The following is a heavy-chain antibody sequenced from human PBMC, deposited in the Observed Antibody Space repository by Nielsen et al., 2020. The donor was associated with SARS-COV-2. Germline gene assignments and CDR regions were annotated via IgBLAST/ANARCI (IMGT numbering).Heavy chain of an antibody. V-gene: IGHV3-33*03. J-gene: IGHJ3*02. Sequence: GESLKISCAASGFTFSSYGMHWVRQAPGKGLEWVAVIWYDGSNKYYADSVKGRFTISRDNAKNSLYLQMNSLRAEDTALYYCATVSDSNSLFDIWGQGTMVTVSS. D-gene: IGHD4-11*01. CDR2: IWYDGSNK. CDR1: GFTFSSYG. CDR3: ATVSDSNSLFDI.